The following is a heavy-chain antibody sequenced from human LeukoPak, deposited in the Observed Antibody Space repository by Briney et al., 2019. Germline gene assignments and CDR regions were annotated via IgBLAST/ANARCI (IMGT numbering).Heavy chain of an antibody. CDR1: GLTGSHNY. Sequence: RGSLRLSRAASGLTGSHNYVSWVRQAPGKGLEWVSAIHTSGDTCYADSVKGRFTISRDTSKNTLYLQINSLRVEDTAVYYCIVFGDSNHWGQGTLVTVSS. V-gene: IGHV3-53*01. CDR2: IHTSGDT. J-gene: IGHJ5*02. D-gene: IGHD4-17*01. CDR3: IVFGDSNH.